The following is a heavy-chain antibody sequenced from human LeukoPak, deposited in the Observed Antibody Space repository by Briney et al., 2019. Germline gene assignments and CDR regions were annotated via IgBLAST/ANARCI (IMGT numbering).Heavy chain of an antibody. CDR2: ISGSSSTI. CDR1: GITFSTST. J-gene: IGHJ4*02. V-gene: IGHV3-48*04. D-gene: IGHD5-12*01. Sequence: GGSLRLSCAASGITFSTSTMNWVRQAPGKGLEWVSYISGSSSTIYYADSVKGRFTISRDNAKNSLYLQMNSLRAEDTAVYYCAEVARSGYWGQGTLVTVSS. CDR3: AEVARSGY.